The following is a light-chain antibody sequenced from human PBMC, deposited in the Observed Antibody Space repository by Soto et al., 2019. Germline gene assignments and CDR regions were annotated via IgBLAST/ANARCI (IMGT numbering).Light chain of an antibody. V-gene: IGLV2-14*01. CDR1: MRDVGAYNL. J-gene: IGLJ2*01. CDR3: SSYTSKSSLI. Sequence: QSALTQPASVSGSPGQSITISCAGTMRDVGAYNLVSWYQQHPGRAPQLIIYGVRNRPSGISFRFSGSKSGNTASLTISGLHAEDEADYYCSSYTSKSSLIFGGGTKLTVL. CDR2: GVR.